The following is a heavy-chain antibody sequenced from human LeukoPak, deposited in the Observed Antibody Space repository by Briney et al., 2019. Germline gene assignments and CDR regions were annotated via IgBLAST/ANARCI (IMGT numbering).Heavy chain of an antibody. V-gene: IGHV4-30-2*01. J-gene: IGHJ3*02. CDR2: IYHSGST. D-gene: IGHD3-22*01. Sequence: SETLSLTRAVSGGSISSGGYSWSWIRQPPGKGLEWIGYIYHSGSTYYNPSLKSRVTISVDRSENQFSLKLSSVTAADTAVYYCARVYYDSPGAFDIWGQGTMVTVSS. CDR3: ARVYYDSPGAFDI. CDR1: GGSISSGGYS.